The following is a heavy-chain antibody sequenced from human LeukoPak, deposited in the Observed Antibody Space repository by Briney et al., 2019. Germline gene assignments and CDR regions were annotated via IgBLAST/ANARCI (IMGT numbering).Heavy chain of an antibody. J-gene: IGHJ4*02. Sequence: ASVKVSCKASGYTFTSYYMHWVRQAPGQGLEWMGIINPSGGSTTYAQKFQGRVTMTRDTSTSTVHMELSSLRSEDTAVYYCARAYYHDSSDYYFPLDYWGQGTLVTVSS. CDR2: INPSGGST. V-gene: IGHV1-46*01. D-gene: IGHD3-22*01. CDR1: GYTFTSYY. CDR3: ARAYYHDSSDYYFPLDY.